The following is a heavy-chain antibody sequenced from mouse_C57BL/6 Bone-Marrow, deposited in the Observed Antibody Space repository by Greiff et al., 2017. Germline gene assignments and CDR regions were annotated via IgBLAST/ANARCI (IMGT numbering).Heavy chain of an antibody. V-gene: IGHV1-42*01. D-gene: IGHD1-1*01. CDR1: GYSFTGYY. Sequence: EVQLQQSGPELVKPGASVKISCKASGYSFTGYYMNWLKQSPEKSLEWIGEIIPITGGTTYNQKFKAKATLTVDKSSSTAYMQLKSLTSEDAAVYDCAREVVAIYWYFDVWGTGTTVTVSS. CDR3: AREVVAIYWYFDV. J-gene: IGHJ1*03. CDR2: IIPITGGT.